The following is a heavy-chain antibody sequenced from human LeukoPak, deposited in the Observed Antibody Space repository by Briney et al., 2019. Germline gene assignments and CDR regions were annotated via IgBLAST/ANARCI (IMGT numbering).Heavy chain of an antibody. CDR3: ARPGKVSGVYYYYMDV. CDR1: SGSISSSSYY. Sequence: SETLSLTCTVSSGSISSSSYYWAWIRQPPGKGLEWIGTISYSGSTYYNPSLKSRVTISVDTSKNQFSLKLSSVTAADTAIYYCARPGKVSGVYYYYMDVWGKGTTVAVSS. CDR2: ISYSGST. J-gene: IGHJ6*03. D-gene: IGHD3-10*01. V-gene: IGHV4-39*01.